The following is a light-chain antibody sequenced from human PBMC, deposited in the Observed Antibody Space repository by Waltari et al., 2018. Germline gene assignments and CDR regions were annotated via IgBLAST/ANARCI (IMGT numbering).Light chain of an antibody. CDR3: QHYVRFPVT. CDR2: AAS. Sequence: IVLTQSPGTLSLSPGESATLTCRASQSVSRALAWYQQKPGKAPRLLIYAASSRATGIPSRFSGSGSGTDFSLTISSLQPEDFAVYYCQHYVRFPVTFGQGTKVEIK. V-gene: IGKV3-20*01. CDR1: QSVSRA. J-gene: IGKJ1*01.